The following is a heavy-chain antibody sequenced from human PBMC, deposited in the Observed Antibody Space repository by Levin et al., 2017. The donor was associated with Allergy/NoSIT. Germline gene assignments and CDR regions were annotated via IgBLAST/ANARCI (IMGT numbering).Heavy chain of an antibody. CDR1: GFTFDDYG. J-gene: IGHJ4*02. CDR3: ARDKGIAVAGGFDY. CDR2: INWKGGRT. Sequence: ASVKVSCAASGFTFDDYGMNWVRQAPGKGLEWVSGINWKGGRTGYADSVKGRFTISRDNAKNSLYLQMNSLRAEVTALYYCARDKGIAVAGGFDYWGQGTLVTVSS. D-gene: IGHD6-19*01. V-gene: IGHV3-20*04.